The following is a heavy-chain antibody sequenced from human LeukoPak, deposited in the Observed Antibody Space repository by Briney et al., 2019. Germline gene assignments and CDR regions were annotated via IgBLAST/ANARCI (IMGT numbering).Heavy chain of an antibody. CDR2: IYYSGST. D-gene: IGHD3-3*01. V-gene: IGHV4-59*12. CDR1: GGSISSYY. J-gene: IGHJ6*03. Sequence: PSETLSLTCTVSGGSISSYYWSWIRQPPGKGLEWIGYIYYSGSTNYNPSLKSRVTISVDTSKNQFSLKLSSVTAADTAVYYCARDTGFWSGYYYYYYMDVWGKGTTVTVSS. CDR3: ARDTGFWSGYYYYYYMDV.